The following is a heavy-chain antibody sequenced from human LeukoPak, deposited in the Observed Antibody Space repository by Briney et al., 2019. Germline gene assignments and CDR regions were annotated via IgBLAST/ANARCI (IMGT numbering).Heavy chain of an antibody. J-gene: IGHJ5*02. CDR3: ARVERYNGDYGWFDP. CDR2: VHYTGST. V-gene: IGHV4-59*01. D-gene: IGHD4-17*01. CDR1: GFTFSNYW. Sequence: GSLRLSCAASGFTFSNYWMSWVRQAPGKGLEWIAYVHYTGSTNYNPSFKSRVTISMDTSKTQFSLRLRSVTAADTAMYYCARVERYNGDYGWFDPWGQGTLVTVSS.